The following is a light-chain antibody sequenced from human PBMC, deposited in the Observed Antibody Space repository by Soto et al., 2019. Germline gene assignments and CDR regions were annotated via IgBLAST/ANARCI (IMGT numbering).Light chain of an antibody. CDR3: QQRSNWPPIT. V-gene: IGKV3-11*01. CDR2: DAS. Sequence: EIVLTQSPATLSLSPGERATLSCRASQSVSSYLAWYQQKPGQAPRLLIYDASNRVTGIPARFSGSGSGTDFTITISSLEPEDDAVYYCQQRSNWPPITFGGGTKVEIK. CDR1: QSVSSY. J-gene: IGKJ4*01.